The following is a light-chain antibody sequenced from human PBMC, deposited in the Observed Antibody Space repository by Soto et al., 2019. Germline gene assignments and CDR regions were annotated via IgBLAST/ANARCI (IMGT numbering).Light chain of an antibody. CDR1: SSDVGGYNY. V-gene: IGLV2-14*01. CDR3: SSYTSTPLYV. Sequence: QSALTQPASVSGSPGQSITISCTGTSSDVGGYNYVSWYQQHPGKAPKLMIYEVSNWPSGVSNRFSGSKSGNTASLTISGLQAEDGADYYCSSYTSTPLYVFGTGTKVPAL. J-gene: IGLJ1*01. CDR2: EVS.